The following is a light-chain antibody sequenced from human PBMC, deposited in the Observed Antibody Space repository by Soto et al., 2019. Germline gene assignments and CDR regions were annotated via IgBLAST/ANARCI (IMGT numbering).Light chain of an antibody. CDR3: QQYGSSPPFT. V-gene: IGKV3-20*01. CDR1: QSVTSTY. J-gene: IGKJ3*01. CDR2: GAS. Sequence: EMVVAQARGTLSLSPGERATLSCRASQSVTSTYIAWYQQKPGQAPRLLIYGASSRATGIPDRFSGSGSGTDFTLTISRLEPEDFAVYYCQQYGSSPPFTFGPGTKVDIK.